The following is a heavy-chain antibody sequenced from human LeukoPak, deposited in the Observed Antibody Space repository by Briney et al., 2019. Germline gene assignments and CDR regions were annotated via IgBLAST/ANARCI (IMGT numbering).Heavy chain of an antibody. V-gene: IGHV3-74*01. D-gene: IGHD6-13*01. CDR2: INSDGRST. J-gene: IGHJ4*02. CDR1: GFTFSSYW. Sequence: GGSLRLSCAASGFTFSSYWMHWVRQAPGKGLVWVSRINSDGRSTIYADSVKGRFTISRDNAKNTLYLQMNSLRAEDTAVYYCAKLQTATGDSYWGQGTLVTVSS. CDR3: AKLQTATGDSY.